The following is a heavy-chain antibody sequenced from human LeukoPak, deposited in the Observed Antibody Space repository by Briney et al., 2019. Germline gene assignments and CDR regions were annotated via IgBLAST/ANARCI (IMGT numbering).Heavy chain of an antibody. V-gene: IGHV3-53*01. CDR2: ISGGGST. J-gene: IGHJ3*02. D-gene: IGHD3-22*01. Sequence: GGSLRLSCAASGFTVSDNYTSWVRQAPGKGLEWVSAISGGGSTYYADSVKGRFIISRDNSKNTAYLQLNSLRAEDTAVYYCARGGDTIGSIRSPFDIWGQGTMVAVSS. CDR3: ARGGDTIGSIRSPFDI. CDR1: GFTVSDNY.